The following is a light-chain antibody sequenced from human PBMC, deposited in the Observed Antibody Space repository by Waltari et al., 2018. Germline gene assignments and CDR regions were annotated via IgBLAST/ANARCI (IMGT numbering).Light chain of an antibody. Sequence: QSALTQPASVSGSPVQSITLSCTGTSSDVGRYNYVSWYQQHPGKAPKLMMYEVSNRRSGGSTRFSGSQSGNTAALTISGLQAEDEADYYCSSYTSSGVVFGGGTRLTVL. J-gene: IGLJ2*01. V-gene: IGLV2-14*01. CDR3: SSYTSSGVV. CDR2: EVS. CDR1: SSDVGRYNY.